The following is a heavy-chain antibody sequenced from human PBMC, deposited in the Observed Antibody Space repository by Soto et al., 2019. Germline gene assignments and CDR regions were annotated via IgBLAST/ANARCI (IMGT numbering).Heavy chain of an antibody. CDR3: ARGPTSHSVPHYYGSGSPRPY. V-gene: IGHV3-21*01. Sequence: GGSLRLSCAASGFTFSSYSMNWVRQAPGKGLEWVSSISSSSSYIYYADSVKGRFTISRDNVKNSLYLQMNSLRAEDTAVYYCARGPTSHSVPHYYGSGSPRPYWGQGTLVTVSS. D-gene: IGHD3-10*01. CDR2: ISSSSSYI. CDR1: GFTFSSYS. J-gene: IGHJ4*02.